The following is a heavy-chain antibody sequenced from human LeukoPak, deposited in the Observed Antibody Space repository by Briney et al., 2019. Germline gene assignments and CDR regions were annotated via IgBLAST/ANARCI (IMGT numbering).Heavy chain of an antibody. CDR2: ISGSGGST. Sequence: GGSLRVSCAASGFTVSSNYMSRVRQAPGKGLEWVSAISGSGGSTYYADSVKGRFTISRDNSKNTLYLQMNSLRAEDTAVYYCAKGRGYSSGYYYWGQGTLVTVSS. CDR1: GFTVSSNY. J-gene: IGHJ4*02. D-gene: IGHD3-22*01. V-gene: IGHV3-23*01. CDR3: AKGRGYSSGYYY.